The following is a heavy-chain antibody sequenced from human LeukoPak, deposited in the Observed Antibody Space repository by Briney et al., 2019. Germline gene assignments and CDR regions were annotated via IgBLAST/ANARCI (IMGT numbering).Heavy chain of an antibody. CDR1: GXSISSYY. CDR2: IYYSGST. V-gene: IGHV4-59*01. J-gene: IGHJ3*02. Sequence: SETLSLTCTVSGXSISSYYGNWIRQPPGKGLEWIGYIYYSGSTNYNPSPKSRVTISVDTSMNQFSLNLSSVTAADTAVYYCAGRLWRRDGYNLSAFDIWGQGTMVTVSS. D-gene: IGHD5-24*01. CDR3: AGRLWRRDGYNLSAFDI.